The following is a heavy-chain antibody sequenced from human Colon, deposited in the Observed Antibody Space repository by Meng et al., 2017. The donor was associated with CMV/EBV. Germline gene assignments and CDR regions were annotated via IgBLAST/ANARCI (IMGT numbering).Heavy chain of an antibody. Sequence: ASVKVSCKASGYIFSNFGLSWVRQAPGQGLEWLGWVNADNGDTHYAQKVQDRVILTTDTSTSTAYMELRSLRSDDTAVYYCARIIQSSGVVISPFNYWGHGTMVTVSS. CDR1: GYIFSNFG. D-gene: IGHD3-3*01. CDR2: VNADNGDT. J-gene: IGHJ4*01. V-gene: IGHV1-18*01. CDR3: ARIIQSSGVVISPFNY.